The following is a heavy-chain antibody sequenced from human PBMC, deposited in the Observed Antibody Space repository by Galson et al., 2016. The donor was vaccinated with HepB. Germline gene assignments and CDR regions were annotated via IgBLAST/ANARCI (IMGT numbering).Heavy chain of an antibody. D-gene: IGHD3-22*01. V-gene: IGHV3-30-3*01. Sequence: SLRLSCAASGFTLSHYAMDWVRQAPGKGLEWVAFISYDGSNKYYADSVKGRFTVSRDNSKNTLYLQVNSLRAEDTAEYYCARDQNYYDTNEYDYWGQGTLVTVSS. CDR3: ARDQNYYDTNEYDY. J-gene: IGHJ4*02. CDR2: ISYDGSNK. CDR1: GFTLSHYA.